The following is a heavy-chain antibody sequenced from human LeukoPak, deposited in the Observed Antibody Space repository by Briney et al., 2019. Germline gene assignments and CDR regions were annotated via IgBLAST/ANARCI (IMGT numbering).Heavy chain of an antibody. CDR2: ISAYNGNT. CDR3: ATDILTRPLQH. V-gene: IGHV1-18*01. Sequence: ASVKVSCKASGYTFTSYGISWVRQAPGQGLEWMGWISAYNGNTNYAQKLQGRVTMTTDTSTSTAYMELSSLRSEDTAVYYCATDILTRPLQHWGQGTLVTVSS. CDR1: GYTFTSYG. J-gene: IGHJ1*01. D-gene: IGHD3-9*01.